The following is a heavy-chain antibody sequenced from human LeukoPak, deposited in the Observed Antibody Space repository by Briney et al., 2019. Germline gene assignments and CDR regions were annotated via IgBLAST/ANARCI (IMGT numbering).Heavy chain of an antibody. CDR2: IMQDGSEK. D-gene: IGHD2-2*01. CDR1: GFTFSSYW. Sequence: GGSLRLSCAASGFTFSSYWMSWVRQPPGNGLEWVANIMQDGSEKFYVDSVKGRFTISRDNAKNSLYLQMHSLRAEDTAVYYCARDSLYQQLSSYGMDVWGQGTTVTVSS. V-gene: IGHV3-7*01. CDR3: ARDSLYQQLSSYGMDV. J-gene: IGHJ6*02.